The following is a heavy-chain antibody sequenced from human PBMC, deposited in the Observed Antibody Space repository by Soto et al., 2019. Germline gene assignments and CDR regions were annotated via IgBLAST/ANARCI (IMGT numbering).Heavy chain of an antibody. CDR3: AKFRGPSYSYYSMYV. V-gene: IGHV3-23*01. CDR2: ISGSGRTT. J-gene: IGHJ6*03. Sequence: EVQLLESGGGLVQPGGSLRLSCAASGFTFGSYAMNWLRQAPGRGLECVSFISGSGRTTYYADSVKGRFTVSRDNSKNTLYLQMNSLRAEDTALYYCAKFRGPSYSYYSMYVWGKGTTVTVSS. CDR1: GFTFGSYA. D-gene: IGHD3-16*01.